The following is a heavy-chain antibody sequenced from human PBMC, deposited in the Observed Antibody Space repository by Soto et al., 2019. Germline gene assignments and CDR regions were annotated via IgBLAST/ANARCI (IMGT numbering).Heavy chain of an antibody. CDR3: ATGGPDGFCSGGRCYFDY. Sequence: EVQLVESGGGLVQPGRSLRLSCAASGFTFDDYAMHWVRRVPGKGLEWVSSISWNSNIIGYADSVNGRFTISRDNAKNSLYLQMNSRRPEDTALYYCATGGPDGFCSGGRCYFDYWGQGTLVTVSS. CDR1: GFTFDDYA. J-gene: IGHJ4*02. D-gene: IGHD2-15*01. CDR2: ISWNSNII. V-gene: IGHV3-9*01.